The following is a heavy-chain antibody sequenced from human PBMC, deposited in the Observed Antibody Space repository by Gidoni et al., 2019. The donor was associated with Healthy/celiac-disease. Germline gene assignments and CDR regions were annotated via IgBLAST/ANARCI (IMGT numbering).Heavy chain of an antibody. V-gene: IGHV4-38-2*01. D-gene: IGHD3-3*01. CDR3: ARKFWSGYDSPYNWFDP. CDR1: GYSISSGYY. Sequence: QVQLQESGPGLVKPSETLSLTCAVPGYSISSGYYWGWIRQPPGKGLEWIGSIYHSGSTYYNPSLKSRVTISVDTSKNQFSLKLSSVTAADTAVYYCARKFWSGYDSPYNWFDPWGQGTLVTVSS. CDR2: IYHSGST. J-gene: IGHJ5*02.